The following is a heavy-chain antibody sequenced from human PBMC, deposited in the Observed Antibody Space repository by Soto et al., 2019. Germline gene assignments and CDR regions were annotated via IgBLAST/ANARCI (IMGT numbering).Heavy chain of an antibody. J-gene: IGHJ4*02. CDR3: ARGSGIVALPGELEDVKYDY. CDR1: GQSFSGHS. V-gene: IGHV4-34*01. Sequence: QVQLQQWGAGLVKPSETLSLSCAVYGQSFSGHSWAWIRQPPGKGLEWIGEINESGSTYYHPSLKSRVTNSTDTSKNQFSLKLSSVSAADTAAYFCARGSGIVALPGELEDVKYDYWGQGTLVNVSS. CDR2: INESGST. D-gene: IGHD1-1*01.